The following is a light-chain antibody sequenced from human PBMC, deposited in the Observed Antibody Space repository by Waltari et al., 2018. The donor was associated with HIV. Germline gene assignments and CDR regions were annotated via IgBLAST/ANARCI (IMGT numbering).Light chain of an antibody. CDR3: NSYRSSTTPCV. V-gene: IGLV2-14*01. CDR2: EVS. J-gene: IGLJ1*01. CDR1: SSDVGGHNY. Sequence: QSALTQPASVSGSPGQSITISCTGTSSDVGGHNYVSWYQQHPGKATKLLIYEVSNRPSGVSKRFSGSKSGNTASMTISGLQAEDEADYYCNSYRSSTTPCVFGTGTKVTVL.